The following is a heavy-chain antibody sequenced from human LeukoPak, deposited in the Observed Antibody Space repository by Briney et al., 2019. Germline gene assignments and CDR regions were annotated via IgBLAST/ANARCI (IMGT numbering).Heavy chain of an antibody. D-gene: IGHD1-14*01. Sequence: SETLSLTCSVSGGSLSNFYRSWMRQPPGKGLEWIGNIHYSGRTGYSPSFNSRVTISIDMANNQFSLKLSYVTAADTAVYYCARVGLGSEACWFDPWGQGALVTVSS. J-gene: IGHJ5*02. V-gene: IGHV4-59*01. CDR3: ARVGLGSEACWFDP. CDR1: GGSLSNFY. CDR2: IHYSGRT.